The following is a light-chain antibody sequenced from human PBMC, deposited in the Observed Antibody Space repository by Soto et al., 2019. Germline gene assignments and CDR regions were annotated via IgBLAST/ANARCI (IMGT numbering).Light chain of an antibody. V-gene: IGKV3-20*01. CDR2: GAS. CDR3: HQYGSSAWT. J-gene: IGKJ1*01. CDR1: QSVSSSY. Sequence: EIVLTQSPGTLSLSPGERATLSCRASQSVSSSYLAWYQQKPGQAPRLLIYGASSRATGIPDRFSGSGSGTDFTLTISRLDPEDFAVYYCHQYGSSAWTLGQATKVDIK.